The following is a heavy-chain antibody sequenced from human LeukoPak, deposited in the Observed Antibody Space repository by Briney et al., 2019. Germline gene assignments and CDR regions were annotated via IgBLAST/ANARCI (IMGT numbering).Heavy chain of an antibody. CDR2: INHSGST. CDR3: ARGVPIRNTFDY. CDR1: GGSFSGYY. Sequence: SETLSLTCAVYGGSFSGYYWSWIRQPPGKGLEWIGEINHSGSTNYNPSLKSRVTISVDTSKNQFSLKLSSVTAADTAVYYCARGVPIRNTFDYWGQGTLVTVSS. D-gene: IGHD2-2*02. V-gene: IGHV4-34*01. J-gene: IGHJ4*02.